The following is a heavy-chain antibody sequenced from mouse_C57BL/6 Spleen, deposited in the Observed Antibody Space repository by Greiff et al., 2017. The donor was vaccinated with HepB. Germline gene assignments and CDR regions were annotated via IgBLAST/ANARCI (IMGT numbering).Heavy chain of an antibody. Sequence: QVQLQQSGPELVKPGASVKISCKASGYAFSSSWMNWVKQRPGKGLEWIGRIYPGDGDTNYNGKFKGKATLTADKSSSTAYMQLSSLTSEDSAVYFCARGCSSGYEDYWGQGTTLTVSS. CDR1: GYAFSSSW. CDR3: ARGCSSGYEDY. J-gene: IGHJ2*01. V-gene: IGHV1-82*01. CDR2: IYPGDGDT. D-gene: IGHD3-2*02.